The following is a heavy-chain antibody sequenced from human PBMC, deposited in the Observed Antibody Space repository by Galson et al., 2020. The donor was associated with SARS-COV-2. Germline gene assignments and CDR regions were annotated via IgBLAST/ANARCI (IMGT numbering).Heavy chain of an antibody. D-gene: IGHD4-17*01. CDR3: ATGIDKSPVGEREMDV. CDR1: GYTLTELS. Sequence: ASVKVSCKVSGYTLTELSMHWVRQAPGKGLEWMGGFDPEDGETIYAQKFQGRVTMTEDTSTDTAYMELSSLRSEDTAVYYCATGIDKSPVGEREMDVWGKWTTVTVSS. CDR2: FDPEDGET. V-gene: IGHV1-24*01. J-gene: IGHJ6*04.